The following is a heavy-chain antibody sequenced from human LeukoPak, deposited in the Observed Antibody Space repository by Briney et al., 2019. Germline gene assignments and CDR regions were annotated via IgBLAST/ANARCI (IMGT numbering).Heavy chain of an antibody. V-gene: IGHV3-74*01. CDR2: TNTDGSRT. CDR1: GFTFSVYW. CDR3: ARDGTGSSPGDYFYYMDV. Sequence: GGSLRLSCAASGFTFSVYWLHWVRQDPGKGLVWVAHTNTDGSRTTYADSVRGRFTISRDNAKNTLYLQMNSLRVDDTAIYYCARDGTGSSPGDYFYYMDVWGKGTTVTVSS. J-gene: IGHJ6*03. D-gene: IGHD3/OR15-3a*01.